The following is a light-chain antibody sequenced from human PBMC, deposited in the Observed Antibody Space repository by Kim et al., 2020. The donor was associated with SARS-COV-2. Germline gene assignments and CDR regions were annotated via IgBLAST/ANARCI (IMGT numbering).Light chain of an antibody. CDR3: QVWDSSTVV. Sequence: APVRQTARTTCGGNTSGNKTWRWYQKKRDQAPVLIIYRSSNRSSGLPGLSCGSNAGNAALLTIGRAHAEDEDYYYCQVWDSSTVVFGGGTQLTVL. J-gene: IGLJ2*01. CDR1: TSGNKT. V-gene: IGLV3-9*01. CDR2: RSS.